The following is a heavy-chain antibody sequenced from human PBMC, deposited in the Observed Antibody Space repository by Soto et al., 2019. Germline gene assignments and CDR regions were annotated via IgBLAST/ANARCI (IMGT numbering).Heavy chain of an antibody. Sequence: PSETLSITCGVNDGSFSGYYWTWVRQAPGKGLEWIGEISHGGGAESHGALKTRVTISVDKSKNQSSLRVSSVNAADTAVYYCARRDSRSYFDYWGPGTLVTVSS. J-gene: IGHJ4*02. V-gene: IGHV4-34*01. CDR1: DGSFSGYY. CDR2: ISHGGGA. CDR3: ARRDSRSYFDY. D-gene: IGHD4-4*01.